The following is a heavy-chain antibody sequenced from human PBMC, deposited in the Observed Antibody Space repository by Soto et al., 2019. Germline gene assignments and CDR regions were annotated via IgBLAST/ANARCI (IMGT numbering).Heavy chain of an antibody. CDR2: IYHSGST. J-gene: IGHJ5*02. Sequence: PSETLSLTCAVSGGSINSGGYSWSWIRQPPGKGLEWIGYIYHSGSTYYNPSLKIRVTISVDRSKNHFSLTLSSVTAAGTAVDSCARGGYATLNWLDPWGQGTLVTVSS. CDR1: GGSINSGGYS. V-gene: IGHV4-30-2*01. D-gene: IGHD2-2*01. CDR3: ARGGYATLNWLDP.